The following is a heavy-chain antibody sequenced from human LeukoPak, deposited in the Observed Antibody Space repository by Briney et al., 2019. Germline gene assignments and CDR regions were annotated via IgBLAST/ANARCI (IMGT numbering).Heavy chain of an antibody. CDR2: ISISGSKT. J-gene: IGHJ4*02. CDR3: ANEIRPNDY. CDR1: EFAFSSHA. D-gene: IGHD4-17*01. V-gene: IGHV3-23*01. Sequence: GGSLRLSCAASEFAFSSHAMTWVRQAPGKGLEWVSAISISGSKTYYADSVKGRFTISRDNSKNTLYLQMNSLRAEDTAVYYCANEIRPNDYWGQGTEVTVSS.